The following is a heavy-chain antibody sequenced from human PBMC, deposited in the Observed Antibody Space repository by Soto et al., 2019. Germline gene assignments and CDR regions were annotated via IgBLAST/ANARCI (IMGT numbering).Heavy chain of an antibody. CDR2: IYYSGNT. CDR3: ARYSSPSGFEP. J-gene: IGHJ5*02. V-gene: IGHV4-30-4*01. D-gene: IGHD6-13*01. Sequence: QVQLQESGPGLVKPSQTLSLTCTVSGGSISSGDYYWSWIRQPPGKGLEWIAYIYYSGNTYYNPSLKGRVTTSIDTSKHQVSLKLNSVTAANTAVYYCARYSSPSGFEPWGKGTWSPSPQ. CDR1: GGSISSGDYY.